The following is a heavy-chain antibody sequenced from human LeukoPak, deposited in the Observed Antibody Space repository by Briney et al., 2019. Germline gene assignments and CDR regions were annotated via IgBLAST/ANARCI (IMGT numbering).Heavy chain of an antibody. CDR1: GGTFSSYA. V-gene: IGHV1-69*01. Sequence: SVKVSCKASGGTFSSYAISWVRQAPGQGLEWMGGIIPIFGTANYAQKFQGRVTITADESTSTAYMELSSLRAEDTALYYCVKGKEGLRYYFDYWGQGTLVTVSS. CDR3: VKGKEGLRYYFDY. CDR2: IIPIFGTA. J-gene: IGHJ4*02.